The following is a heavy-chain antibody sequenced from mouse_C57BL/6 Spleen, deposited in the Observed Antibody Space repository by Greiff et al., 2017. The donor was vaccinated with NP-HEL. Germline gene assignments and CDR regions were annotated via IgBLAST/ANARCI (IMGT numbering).Heavy chain of an antibody. J-gene: IGHJ2*01. Sequence: VKLQESGAELARPGASVKMSCKASGYTFTSYTMHWVKQRPGQGLEWIGYINPSSGYTKYNHKFKDKATLTADKSSSTAYMQLSSLTSEDSAVYYCARWVVTTNCDDWGKGTTLTVSS. CDR1: GYTFTSYT. CDR2: INPSSGYT. CDR3: ARWVVTTNCDD. D-gene: IGHD2-2*01. V-gene: IGHV1-4*01.